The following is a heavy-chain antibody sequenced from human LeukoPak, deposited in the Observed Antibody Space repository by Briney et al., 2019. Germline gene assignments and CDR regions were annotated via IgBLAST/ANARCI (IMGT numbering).Heavy chain of an antibody. V-gene: IGHV4-38-2*02. CDR3: ARQGGSGSYYNLYFDY. D-gene: IGHD3-10*01. CDR2: IYHSGST. J-gene: IGHJ4*02. Sequence: SETLSLTCTVSGYSISSGYYWGWIRQPPGKGLEWIGSIYHSGSTYYNPSLKSRVTISVDTSKNQFSLKLSSVTAADTAVYYCARQGGSGSYYNLYFDYWGQGTLVTVSS. CDR1: GYSISSGYY.